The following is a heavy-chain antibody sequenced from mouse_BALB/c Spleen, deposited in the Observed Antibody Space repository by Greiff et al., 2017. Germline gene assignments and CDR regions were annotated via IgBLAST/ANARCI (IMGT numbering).Heavy chain of an antibody. D-gene: IGHD4-1*02. J-gene: IGHJ2*01. Sequence: EVQLQESGPELMKPGASVKISCKASGYSFTSYYMHWVKQSHGKSLEWIGYIDPFNGGTSYNQKFKGKATLTVDKSSSTAYMHLSSLTSEDSAVYYCAQLGQGGFDYWGQGTTLTVSS. CDR1: GYSFTSYY. CDR2: IDPFNGGT. V-gene: IGHV1S135*01. CDR3: AQLGQGGFDY.